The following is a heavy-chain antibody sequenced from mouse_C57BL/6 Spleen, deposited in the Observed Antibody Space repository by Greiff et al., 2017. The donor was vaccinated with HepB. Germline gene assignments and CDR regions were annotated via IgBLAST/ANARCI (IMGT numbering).Heavy chain of an antibody. Sequence: QVQLQQPGAELVRPGSSVKLSCKASGYTFTSYWMHWVKQRPIQGLEWIGNIDPSDSETHYNQKFKDKATLTVDKSSSTAYMQLSSLTSEDSAVYYCARGGPMVTTGYYFDYWGQGTTLTVSS. D-gene: IGHD2-2*01. CDR1: GYTFTSYW. J-gene: IGHJ2*01. V-gene: IGHV1-52*01. CDR3: ARGGPMVTTGYYFDY. CDR2: IDPSDSET.